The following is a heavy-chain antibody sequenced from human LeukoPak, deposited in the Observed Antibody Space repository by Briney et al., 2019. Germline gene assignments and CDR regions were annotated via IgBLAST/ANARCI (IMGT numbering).Heavy chain of an antibody. J-gene: IGHJ6*03. D-gene: IGHD5-24*01. CDR3: AGRVEMATIGLSRAYYYYYYMDV. CDR2: IYPGDSDT. V-gene: IGHV5-51*01. CDR1: GYSFTSYW. Sequence: GEPLKISCKGSGYSFTSYWIGWVRQMPGKGLEWMGIIYPGDSDTRYSPSFQGQVTISADKSISTAYLQWSSLKASDTAMYYCAGRVEMATIGLSRAYYYYYYMDVWGKGTTVTVSS.